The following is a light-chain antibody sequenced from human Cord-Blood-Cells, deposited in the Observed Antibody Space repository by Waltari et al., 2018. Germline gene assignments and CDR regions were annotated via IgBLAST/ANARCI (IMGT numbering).Light chain of an antibody. Sequence: EIVMTQSPATLSVSPGERATLSCRASQSVSSNLGWYQQKPGQAPRPLIYGASTKATGIPARFSVSGSGTEFTLTISSLQSEDFAVYYCQQYNNWWTFGQGTKVEIK. J-gene: IGKJ1*01. V-gene: IGKV3-15*01. CDR3: QQYNNWWT. CDR1: QSVSSN. CDR2: GAS.